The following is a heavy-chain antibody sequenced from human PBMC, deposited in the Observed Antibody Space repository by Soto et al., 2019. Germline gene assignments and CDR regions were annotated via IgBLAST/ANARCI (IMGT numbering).Heavy chain of an antibody. CDR2: INHSGST. CDR3: ARAPSIAVAGTAGGGGMDV. CDR1: GGSFSGYY. Sequence: SETLSLTCAVYGGSFSGYYWSWIRQPPGKGLEWIGEINHSGSTNYNPSLKSRVTISVDTSKNQFSLKLSSVTAADTAVYYCARAPSIAVAGTAGGGGMDVWGQGTTVTVSS. D-gene: IGHD6-19*01. V-gene: IGHV4-34*01. J-gene: IGHJ6*02.